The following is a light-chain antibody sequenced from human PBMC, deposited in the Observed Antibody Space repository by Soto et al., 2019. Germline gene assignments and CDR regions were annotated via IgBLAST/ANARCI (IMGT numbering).Light chain of an antibody. Sequence: EIVMTQSPATLSVSPGERVTLSCRASQSLNNNLAWYQQKPGQAPRLLMSRASTRATVVPARFIGGGSGTEFTLTISRLQSEDSGVYYCQQYNSWPPITFGQGTRLEIK. CDR1: QSLNNN. V-gene: IGKV3-15*01. CDR2: RAS. CDR3: QQYNSWPPIT. J-gene: IGKJ5*01.